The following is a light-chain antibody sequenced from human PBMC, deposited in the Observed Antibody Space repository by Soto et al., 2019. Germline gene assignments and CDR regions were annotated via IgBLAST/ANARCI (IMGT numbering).Light chain of an antibody. Sequence: EIVLMQSPGSLSLSPRERATLSCRASQSVSSNHLAWYQQKPGQAPRLLIYGASRRATGIPDRFSGSGSGTEFTLTISRLEPEDCAVYYCQQYGSSTYTFGQGTKVEIK. CDR1: QSVSSNH. CDR3: QQYGSSTYT. CDR2: GAS. J-gene: IGKJ2*01. V-gene: IGKV3-20*01.